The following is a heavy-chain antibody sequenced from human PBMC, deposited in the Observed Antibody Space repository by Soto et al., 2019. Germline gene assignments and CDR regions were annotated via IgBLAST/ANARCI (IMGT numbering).Heavy chain of an antibody. CDR2: IYHNGYT. J-gene: IGHJ4*02. V-gene: IGHV4-4*02. CDR1: GDSINDKNW. Sequence: SETLSLTCTVSGDSINDKNWWSWVRQAPWPGLEWIGEIYHNGYTKYNPSLKSRDTISVDKSKNQISLKLTSVTAADTAVYYCARDKITGLFDYWGQGTLVTVSS. CDR3: ARDKITGLFDY. D-gene: IGHD2-8*02.